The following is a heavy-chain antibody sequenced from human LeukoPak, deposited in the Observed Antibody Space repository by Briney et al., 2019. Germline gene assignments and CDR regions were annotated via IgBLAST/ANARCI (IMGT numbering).Heavy chain of an antibody. Sequence: GGTLRLSCAASGFTFSSYGMSWVRQAPGKGLEWVSAISGSGSSTYYADSVKGRFTISRGNSKNTLYLQMNSLRAEDTAVYYCAKDPHYGSGYDYWGQGTLVTVSS. CDR3: AKDPHYGSGYDY. J-gene: IGHJ4*02. D-gene: IGHD3-10*01. CDR2: ISGSGSST. CDR1: GFTFSSYG. V-gene: IGHV3-23*01.